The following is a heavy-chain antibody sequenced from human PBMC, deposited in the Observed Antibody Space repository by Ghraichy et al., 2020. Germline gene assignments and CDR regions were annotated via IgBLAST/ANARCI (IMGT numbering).Heavy chain of an antibody. D-gene: IGHD4-17*01. CDR2: ISGSGGNT. V-gene: IGHV3-23*01. CDR1: GFTFSSYA. J-gene: IGHJ6*02. CDR3: AKETTVTQPSYYYAMDV. Sequence: GVLRLSCAASGFTFSSYAMSWVRQAPGKGLEWVSGISGSGGNTYYADSVKGRFTISRDSTKNTLYLQMNSLRAEDTAVYYCAKETTVTQPSYYYAMDVWGQGTTVTVSS.